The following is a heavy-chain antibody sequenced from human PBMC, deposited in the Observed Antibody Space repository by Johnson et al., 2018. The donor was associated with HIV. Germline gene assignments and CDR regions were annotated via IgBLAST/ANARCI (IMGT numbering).Heavy chain of an antibody. V-gene: IGHV3-15*01. D-gene: IGHD1-26*01. CDR1: GFTFSSYT. Sequence: VQLVESGGELVRPGGSLTLSCAASGFTFSSYTMSWVRQAPGKGLEWVGRIKSKTDGGTTDYAAPVKGRFTISRDDSKNTLYLQMNSLRAEDTAVYYCAKDLTSFIVGANDAFDIWGQGTMVTVSS. CDR3: AKDLTSFIVGANDAFDI. J-gene: IGHJ3*02. CDR2: IKSKTDGGTT.